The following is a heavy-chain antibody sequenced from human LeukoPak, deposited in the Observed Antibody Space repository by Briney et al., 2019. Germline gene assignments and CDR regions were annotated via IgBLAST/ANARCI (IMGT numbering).Heavy chain of an antibody. Sequence: SETLSLTCTVSGGSISSDYWSWIRQSPGKGLEWIGYIYYSGTTSYNPSLKSRVTISLDTSKNQYSLKLSSVTAADTDVYYCARGANWGSPGYWGQGTLVTVSS. D-gene: IGHD7-27*01. J-gene: IGHJ4*02. CDR1: GGSISSDY. CDR3: ARGANWGSPGY. V-gene: IGHV4-59*01. CDR2: IYYSGTT.